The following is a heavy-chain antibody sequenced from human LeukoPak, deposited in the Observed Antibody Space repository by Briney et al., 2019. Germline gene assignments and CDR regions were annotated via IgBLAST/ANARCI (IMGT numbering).Heavy chain of an antibody. CDR2: ISYDGSNK. D-gene: IGHD2-21*02. V-gene: IGHV3-30-3*01. CDR1: GFTFSSYA. Sequence: PGGSLRRSCAASGFTFSSYAMHWVRQAPGKGLEWVAVISYDGSNKYYADSVKGRFTISRDNSKNTLYLQMNSLRAEDTAVYYCASDSYCGGDCYSANDYWGQGTLVTVSS. CDR3: ASDSYCGGDCYSANDY. J-gene: IGHJ4*02.